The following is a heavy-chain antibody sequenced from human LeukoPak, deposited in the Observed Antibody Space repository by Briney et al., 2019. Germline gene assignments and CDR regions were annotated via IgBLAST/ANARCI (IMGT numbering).Heavy chain of an antibody. CDR2: INPNSGGT. D-gene: IGHD6-13*01. Sequence: ASVKVSCKASEYTFTGYYMHWVRQAPGQGLEWMGRINPNSGGTNYAQKFQGRVTMTRDTSISTAYMELSRLRSDDTAVYYCARDLFRHAAAAGIGYWGQGTLVTVSS. CDR1: EYTFTGYY. J-gene: IGHJ4*02. CDR3: ARDLFRHAAAAGIGY. V-gene: IGHV1-2*06.